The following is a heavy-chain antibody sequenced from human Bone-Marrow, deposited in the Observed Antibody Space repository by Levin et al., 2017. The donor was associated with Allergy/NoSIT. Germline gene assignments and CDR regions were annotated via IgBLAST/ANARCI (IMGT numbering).Heavy chain of an antibody. V-gene: IGHV4-39*01. CDR1: GGSISSSSYY. CDR2: IYYSGST. CDR3: ARHGCSGGSCYLPDDY. Sequence: PSETLSLTCTVSGGSISSSSYYWGWIRQPPGKGLEWIGSIYYSGSTYYNPSLKSRVTISVDTSKNQYSLKLSSVTAADTAVYYCARHGCSGGSCYLPDDYWGQGTVVTVSS. J-gene: IGHJ4*02. D-gene: IGHD2-15*01.